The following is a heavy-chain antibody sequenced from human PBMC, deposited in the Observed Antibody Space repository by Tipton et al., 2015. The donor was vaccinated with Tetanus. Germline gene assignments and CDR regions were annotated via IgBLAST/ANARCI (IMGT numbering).Heavy chain of an antibody. Sequence: LRLSCTVSGASITTYHWSWLRQTPGRGLEWIGHIYYTGATSYNSSLQSRVTLSIDTSKNQFSLKMTSVTAADTAVYFCEGDDYYETSLRDFYGEEVWGQGTTVTVSS. V-gene: IGHV4-59*01. CDR1: GASITTYH. D-gene: IGHD3-16*01. CDR2: IYYTGAT. CDR3: EGDDYYETSLRDFYGEEV. J-gene: IGHJ6*02.